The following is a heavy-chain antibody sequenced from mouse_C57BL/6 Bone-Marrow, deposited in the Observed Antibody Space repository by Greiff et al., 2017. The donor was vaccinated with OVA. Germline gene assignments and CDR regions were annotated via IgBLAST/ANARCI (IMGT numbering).Heavy chain of an antibody. Sequence: EVQLVESGGGLVKPGGSLKLSCAASGFTFSSYAMSWVRQTPEKRLEWVATISDGGSYTYYPDNVKGRFTISRDNAKNNLYLQMSHLKSEDTAMYYCARDKGDDGYPAWFAYWGQGTLVTVSA. V-gene: IGHV5-4*01. J-gene: IGHJ3*01. CDR1: GFTFSSYA. D-gene: IGHD2-3*01. CDR3: ARDKGDDGYPAWFAY. CDR2: ISDGGSYT.